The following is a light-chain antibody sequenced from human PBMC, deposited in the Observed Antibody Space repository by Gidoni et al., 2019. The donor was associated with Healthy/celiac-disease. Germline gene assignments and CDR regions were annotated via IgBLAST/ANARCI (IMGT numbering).Light chain of an antibody. CDR2: WAS. V-gene: IGKV4-1*01. CDR3: QQYYSTPPT. Sequence: DIVLIQSPDSLAVSLGERATINCNTSQSVLYSSNNKNYLTWYQQKPGQPPKLLIYWASTRESGVPDRFSGSGSGTDFTLTISSLQAEDVAVYYCQQYYSTPPTFGGGTKVEIK. CDR1: QSVLYSSNNKNY. J-gene: IGKJ4*02.